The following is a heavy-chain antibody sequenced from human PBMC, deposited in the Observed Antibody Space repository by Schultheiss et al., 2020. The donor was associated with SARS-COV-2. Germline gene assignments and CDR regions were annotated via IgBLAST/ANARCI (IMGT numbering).Heavy chain of an antibody. V-gene: IGHV4-30-4*01. Sequence: SETLSLTCTVSGGSISSDDYYWSWIRQPPGKGLEWIGYIYYSGRIFYNPSLKSRVTISVDTSKNQFSLKLSSVTAADTAVYYCARRTTVTPTFDYWGQGTLVTVSS. CDR1: GGSISSDDYY. D-gene: IGHD4-17*01. CDR3: ARRTTVTPTFDY. J-gene: IGHJ4*02. CDR2: IYYSGRI.